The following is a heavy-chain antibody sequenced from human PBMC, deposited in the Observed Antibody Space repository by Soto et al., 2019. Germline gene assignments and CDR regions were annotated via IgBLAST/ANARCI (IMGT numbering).Heavy chain of an antibody. V-gene: IGHV3-23*01. Sequence: EVQLLESGGGLVQPGGSLRLSCAASGFTFSSYAMSWVRQAPGKGLEWVSAINNSGGSTYYADSVKGRFTISRDNSKNTLYLQMNSLRVEDTAVYYCAKVPSAYYFDYWGQGTLVTVSS. CDR3: AKVPSAYYFDY. CDR1: GFTFSSYA. D-gene: IGHD2-21*01. CDR2: INNSGGST. J-gene: IGHJ4*02.